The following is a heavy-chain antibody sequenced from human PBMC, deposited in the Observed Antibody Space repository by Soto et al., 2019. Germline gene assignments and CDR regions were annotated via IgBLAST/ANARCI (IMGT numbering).Heavy chain of an antibody. CDR1: GDTFNSYA. D-gene: IGHD3-22*01. J-gene: IGHJ6*02. V-gene: IGHV1-69*13. Sequence: SLKVSCKASGDTFNSYAISWVRQAAGQGLEWMGGIIPIFGTANYAQKFQGRVTITADESTSTAYMELSSLRSEDTAVYYCASPYYYESSGPRWYYYGMDGWGQGATGTRSS. CDR3: ASPYYYESSGPRWYYYGMDG. CDR2: IIPIFGTA.